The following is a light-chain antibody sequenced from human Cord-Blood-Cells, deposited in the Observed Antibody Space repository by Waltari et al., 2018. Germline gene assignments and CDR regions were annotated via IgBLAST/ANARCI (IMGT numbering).Light chain of an antibody. CDR3: CSYAGSSTWV. J-gene: IGLJ3*02. V-gene: IGLV2-23*01. CDR2: EGS. CDR1: SRDVGSCYL. Sequence: QSDLTPPASVSGSPGQSITSSCTGTSRDVGSCYLVSWYQQHPGKAPKPMIYEGSKRPSGVSNRFSGSKSGNTASLTISGLQAEDEADYYCCSYAGSSTWVFGGGTKLTVL.